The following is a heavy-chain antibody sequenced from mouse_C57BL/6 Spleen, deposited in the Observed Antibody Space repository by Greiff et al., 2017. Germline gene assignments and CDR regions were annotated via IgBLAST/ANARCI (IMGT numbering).Heavy chain of an antibody. Sequence: DVQLQESGGGLVKPGGSLKLSCAASGFTFSSYAMSWVRQTPEKRLEWVATISDGGSYTYYPDNVKGRFTISRDNAKNNLYLQMADLESEDKAMYYCARGAYEDYFDYWGQGTTLTVSS. J-gene: IGHJ2*01. CDR1: GFTFSSYA. D-gene: IGHD2-14*01. CDR3: ARGAYEDYFDY. V-gene: IGHV5-4*01. CDR2: ISDGGSYT.